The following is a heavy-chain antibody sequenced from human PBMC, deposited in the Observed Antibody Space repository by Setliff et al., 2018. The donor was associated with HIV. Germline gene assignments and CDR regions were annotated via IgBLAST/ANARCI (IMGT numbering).Heavy chain of an antibody. V-gene: IGHV4-39*01. Sequence: PSETLSLTCTVSGGSASNSRYYWAWIRQPPGKGLEYIGSIHYNEKTYYNPSLKSRVTISIDTSKNQFSLKLNSVTAADTAVYYCARVRLELRQYWFDSWGQGSPVTVSS. D-gene: IGHD1-7*01. CDR1: GGSASNSRYY. CDR3: ARVRLELRQYWFDS. J-gene: IGHJ5*01. CDR2: IHYNEKT.